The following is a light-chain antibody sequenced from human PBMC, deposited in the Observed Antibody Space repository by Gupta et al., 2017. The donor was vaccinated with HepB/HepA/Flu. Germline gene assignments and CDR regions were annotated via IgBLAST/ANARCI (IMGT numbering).Light chain of an antibody. V-gene: IGKV3-15*01. CDR2: GAS. CDR3: HQYNAWPLT. Sequence: EIVMTQSPATLSVSPGERATLSCRASQSVTSKLAWYQQKPGQAPRLLIYGASARATGIPARFSGSGSGTEFTLTISSLQSEDFAVYHCHQYNAWPLTFGQGTRLEIK. CDR1: QSVTSK. J-gene: IGKJ5*01.